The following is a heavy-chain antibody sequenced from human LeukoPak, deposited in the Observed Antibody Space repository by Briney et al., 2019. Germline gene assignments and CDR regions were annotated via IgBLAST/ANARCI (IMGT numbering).Heavy chain of an antibody. D-gene: IGHD5-24*01. CDR1: GGTFSSYA. J-gene: IGHJ4*02. CDR2: IIPIFGTA. V-gene: IGHV1-69*05. Sequence: SVKVSCKASGGTFSSYAISWVRQAPGQGLEWMGRIIPIFGTANYAQKFQGRVTITTDESTSTAYMELSSLISEDTAVYYCARDGTPRDGYNLYYFDYWGQGTLVTVSS. CDR3: ARDGTPRDGYNLYYFDY.